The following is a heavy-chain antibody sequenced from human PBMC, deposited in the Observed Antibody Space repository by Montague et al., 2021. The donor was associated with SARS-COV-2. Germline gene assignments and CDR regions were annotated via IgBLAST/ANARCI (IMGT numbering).Heavy chain of an antibody. CDR2: IYYSGST. CDR1: GGSISSYY. J-gene: IGHJ4*01. V-gene: IGHV4-59*12. D-gene: IGHD5-18*01. Sequence: SETLSLTCTVSGGSISSYYWSWIRQPPGKGLEWIGYIYYSGSTNYYPSLKSRVTISLDTSKNQFSLNLSSVTAADTAVHYCARERVQVWSWCRDGWGQGTLVTVSS. CDR3: ARERVQVWSWCRDG.